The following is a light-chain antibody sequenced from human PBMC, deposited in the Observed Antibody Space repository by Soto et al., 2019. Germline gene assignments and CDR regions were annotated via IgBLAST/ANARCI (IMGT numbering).Light chain of an antibody. CDR2: SAS. Sequence: EIVLTQSPATLSLSPGERATLSCRASQNVGYDLVWYNQKRGQAPRLLIYSASNRATGIPARFSGSGSGTDVTRTISSLEPEYFAAYYCQQRGNWPPTFGGGTKVEIK. CDR3: QQRGNWPPT. CDR1: QNVGYD. V-gene: IGKV3-11*01. J-gene: IGKJ4*01.